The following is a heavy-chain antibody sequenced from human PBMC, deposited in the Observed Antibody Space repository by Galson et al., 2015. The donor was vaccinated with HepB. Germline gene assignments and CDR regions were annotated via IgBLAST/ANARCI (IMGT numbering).Heavy chain of an antibody. CDR3: ARGLNFVEYRVEYYYYYYMDV. D-gene: IGHD2/OR15-2a*01. V-gene: IGHV3-48*03. J-gene: IGHJ6*03. Sequence: SLRLSCAASGFTFSTYEMNWVRQAPGKGLEWISFISNSGATIYYADSVKGRFTVSRDNAKNSLYLQMNSLRAEDTAVYYCARGLNFVEYRVEYYYYYYMDVWGKGTTVTVSS. CDR1: GFTFSTYE. CDR2: ISNSGATI.